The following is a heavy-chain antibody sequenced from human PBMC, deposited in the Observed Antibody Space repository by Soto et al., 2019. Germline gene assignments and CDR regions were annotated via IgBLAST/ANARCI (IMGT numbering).Heavy chain of an antibody. CDR1: GGSISSGAYY. V-gene: IGHV4-31*03. CDR3: ARANYFDSSGPFDY. J-gene: IGHJ4*02. D-gene: IGHD3-22*01. CDR2: IYHSGST. Sequence: QVQLQESGPGLVKPSQTLSLTCTVSGGSISSGAYYWSWIRQHPGKGREWIGYIYHSGSTYYNPSLESRVTLSVDTSRKQFSLKVSSVTAADTAVYYCARANYFDSSGPFDYWGPGTLVTVSS.